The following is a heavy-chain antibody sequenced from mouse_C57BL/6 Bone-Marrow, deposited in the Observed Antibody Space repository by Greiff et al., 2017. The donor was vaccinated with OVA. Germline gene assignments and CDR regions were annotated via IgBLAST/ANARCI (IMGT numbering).Heavy chain of an antibody. CDR2: IYPGSGST. J-gene: IGHJ1*03. Sequence: LKQPGAELVKPGASVKMSCKASGYTFTSYWITWVKQRPGQGLEWIGDIYPGSGSTNYNEKFKSKATPTVDTSSSTAYMQLSSLTSEDSAVYYCARHYYGSSYAYWYFDVWGTGTTVTVSS. D-gene: IGHD1-1*01. CDR1: GYTFTSYW. CDR3: ARHYYGSSYAYWYFDV. V-gene: IGHV1-55*01.